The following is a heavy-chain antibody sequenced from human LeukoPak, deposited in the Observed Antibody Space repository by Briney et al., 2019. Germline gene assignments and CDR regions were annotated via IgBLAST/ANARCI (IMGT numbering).Heavy chain of an antibody. D-gene: IGHD6-13*01. CDR1: GGSVSDYY. CDR2: IYYTGST. V-gene: IGHV4-59*02. Sequence: SETLSLTCTISGGSVSDYYWSWIRQSPGKGLEWIGYIYYTGSTTYNPSLKSRVTMSADTSKKQFSLKLTSVTAADTALYYCAIRFGRLEAGGTPFDSWGQGTLVTVSS. J-gene: IGHJ4*02. CDR3: AIRFGRLEAGGTPFDS.